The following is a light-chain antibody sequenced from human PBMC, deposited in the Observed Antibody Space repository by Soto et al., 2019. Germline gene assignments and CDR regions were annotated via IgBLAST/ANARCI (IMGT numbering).Light chain of an antibody. J-gene: IGKJ4*01. CDR3: QKRSNWPLT. Sequence: EIVLTQAPATLSLSPGEVATLSWRASHSVGRYLAWYQQKPGQAPRLLIYDASNRATGIPARFSGSGSGTDFTLTIGSLEPEDFAVYYCQKRSNWPLTFGGGTKVDIK. CDR1: HSVGRY. V-gene: IGKV3-11*01. CDR2: DAS.